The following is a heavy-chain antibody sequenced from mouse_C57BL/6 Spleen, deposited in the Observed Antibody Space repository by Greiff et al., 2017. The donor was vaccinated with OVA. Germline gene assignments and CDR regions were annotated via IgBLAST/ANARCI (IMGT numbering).Heavy chain of an antibody. J-gene: IGHJ3*01. Sequence: VQLQQSGAELVRPGASVTLSCKASGYTFTDYEMHWVKQTPVHGLEWIGAIDPETGGTAYNQKFKGKAILTADKSSSTAYMELRSLTSEDSAVYYCTRGAAYYSNYPWFAYWGQGTLVTVSA. V-gene: IGHV1-15*01. CDR3: TRGAAYYSNYPWFAY. D-gene: IGHD2-5*01. CDR2: IDPETGGT. CDR1: GYTFTDYE.